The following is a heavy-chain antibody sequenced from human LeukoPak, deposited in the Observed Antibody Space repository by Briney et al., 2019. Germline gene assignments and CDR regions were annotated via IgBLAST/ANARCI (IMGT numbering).Heavy chain of an antibody. J-gene: IGHJ3*02. V-gene: IGHV1-2*04. CDR2: INPNSGGT. CDR1: GYTFTGYY. Sequence: GASVKVSCKASGYTFTGYYMHWVRQAPGQGLEWMGWINPNSGGTNYAQKFQGWVTMTRDTSISTAYMELSRLRSDDTAVYYCARGDTVAGYAFDIWGQGTMVTVSS. CDR3: ARGDTVAGYAFDI. D-gene: IGHD6-19*01.